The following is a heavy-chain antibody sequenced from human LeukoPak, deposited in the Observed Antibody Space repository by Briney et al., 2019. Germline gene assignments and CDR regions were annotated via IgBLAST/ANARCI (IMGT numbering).Heavy chain of an antibody. CDR2: IYHSGST. V-gene: IGHV4-4*02. D-gene: IGHD6-13*01. CDR1: GGSISSSNW. Sequence: SETLSLTCAVSGGSISSSNWWSWVRQPPGKGLEWIGEIYHSGSTNYNPSLKSRVTISVDKSKNQFSLKLSSVTAADTAVYYSASVPRGPDIAAAGTPGSYSFDYSGQGNLVTVSS. CDR3: ASVPRGPDIAAAGTPGSYSFDY. J-gene: IGHJ4*02.